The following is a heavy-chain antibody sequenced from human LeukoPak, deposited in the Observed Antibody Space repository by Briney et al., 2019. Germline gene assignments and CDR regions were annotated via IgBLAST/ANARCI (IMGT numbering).Heavy chain of an antibody. D-gene: IGHD3-10*01. CDR1: RYTFTSYD. Sequence: ASVKVSCKASRYTFTSYDINWVREAAGHGLEWMGWMNPNTGRTGYAQKFQGRITMTRDTSINTAYMELTNLRSEDTAIYYCARLSQTPDYYTLGGYYYLGYWGQGTPVAVSS. J-gene: IGHJ4*02. CDR3: ARLSQTPDYYTLGGYYYLGY. V-gene: IGHV1-8*01. CDR2: MNPNTGRT.